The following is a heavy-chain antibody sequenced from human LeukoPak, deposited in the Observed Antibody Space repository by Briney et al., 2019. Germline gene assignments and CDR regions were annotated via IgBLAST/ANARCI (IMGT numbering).Heavy chain of an antibody. V-gene: IGHV2-5*02. CDR3: AHRLWAVNPLWFGELSTYDY. CDR1: GFSLSTSGVG. Sequence: SGPTLVKPTQALTLTCTFSGFSLSTSGVGVGWIRQPPGKALEWLALIYWDDDKRYSPSLKSRLTITKDTSKNQVVLTMTNMDPVDTATYYCAHRLWAVNPLWFGELSTYDYWGQGTLVTVSS. D-gene: IGHD3-10*01. CDR2: IYWDDDK. J-gene: IGHJ4*02.